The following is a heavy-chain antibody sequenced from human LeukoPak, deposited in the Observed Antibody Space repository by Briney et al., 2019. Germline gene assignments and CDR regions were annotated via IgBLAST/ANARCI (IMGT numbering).Heavy chain of an antibody. Sequence: PGGSLRLPCAASGFTFSSYWMHWVRQAPGKGLVWVSRINSDGSSTSYADSVKGRFTISRDNAKNTLYLQMNSLRAEDTAVYYCATIGSSSWLPFDYWGQGTLVTVSS. CDR1: GFTFSSYW. CDR3: ATIGSSSWLPFDY. V-gene: IGHV3-74*01. D-gene: IGHD6-13*01. CDR2: INSDGSST. J-gene: IGHJ4*02.